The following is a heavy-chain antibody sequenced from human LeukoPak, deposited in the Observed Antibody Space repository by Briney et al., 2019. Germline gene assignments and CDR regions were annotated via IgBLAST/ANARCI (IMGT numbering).Heavy chain of an antibody. V-gene: IGHV4-30-4*01. CDR3: AGRGYAMAY. CDR1: GGSISGTDYY. Sequence: SETLSLTCSVSGGSISGTDYYWSWIRQPPGKGLEWIGYIHHSGTTSYNPSLKSRITISVDPSMNQFSLKLTSMTAADTAVYYCAGRGYAMAYSGQGTLVTVSS. D-gene: IGHD5-12*01. CDR2: IHHSGTT. J-gene: IGHJ4*02.